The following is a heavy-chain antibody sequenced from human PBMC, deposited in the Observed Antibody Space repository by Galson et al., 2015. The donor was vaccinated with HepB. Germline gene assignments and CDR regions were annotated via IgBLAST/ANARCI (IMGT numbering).Heavy chain of an antibody. V-gene: IGHV1-69*13. CDR3: ARDREPYDFWSGYPTRERGYYFDY. CDR1: GGTFSSYA. CDR2: IIPIFGTA. J-gene: IGHJ4*02. Sequence: SVKVSCKASGGTFSSYAISWVRQAPGQGLEWMGGIIPIFGTANYAQKFQGRVTITADESTSTAYMELSSLRSEDTAVYYCARDREPYDFWSGYPTRERGYYFDYWGQGTLVTVSS. D-gene: IGHD3-3*01.